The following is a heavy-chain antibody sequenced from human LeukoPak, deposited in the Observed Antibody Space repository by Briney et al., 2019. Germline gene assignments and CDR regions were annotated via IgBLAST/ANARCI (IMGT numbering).Heavy chain of an antibody. D-gene: IGHD1-26*01. J-gene: IGHJ4*02. V-gene: IGHV4-34*01. CDR1: GGSFSGYY. CDR2: INHSGST. Sequence: SETLSLTCAVYGGSFSGYYWSWIRQPPGKGLEWIGEINHSGSTNYNPSLKSRVTISVDTSKNQFSLKLSSVTAADTAIYYCARDLTPDSGSVGYWGQGTLVTVSS. CDR3: ARDLTPDSGSVGY.